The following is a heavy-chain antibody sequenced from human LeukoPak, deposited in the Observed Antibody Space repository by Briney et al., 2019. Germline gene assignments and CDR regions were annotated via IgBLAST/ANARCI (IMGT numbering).Heavy chain of an antibody. CDR1: GATFSSYA. D-gene: IGHD5-18*01. CDR3: ATIHSYGHLDLDY. Sequence: SVKVSCKASGATFSSYAISWVRQAPGQGLEWMGGIIPIFGTANYAQKFQGRVTITADKSTSTAYMELSSLRSEDTAVYYCATIHSYGHLDLDYWGQGTLVTVSS. J-gene: IGHJ4*02. CDR2: IIPIFGTA. V-gene: IGHV1-69*06.